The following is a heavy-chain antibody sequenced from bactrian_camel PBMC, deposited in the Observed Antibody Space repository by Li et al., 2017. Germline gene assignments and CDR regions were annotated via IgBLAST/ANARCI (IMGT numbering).Heavy chain of an antibody. V-gene: IGHV3S66*01. CDR1: FFILDDFD. D-gene: IGHD1*01. CDR2: ISGDGST. J-gene: IGHJ4*01. Sequence: EVQLVESGGGSVQTGGSLRLSCKPSFFILDDFDMMWYRQAPGNECELVSSISGDGSTYYSDSVKGRFTISHEKAKNAVDLQMNNLKPDDTAVYYCGATGQMLSVAGCRTQGTQVTVS.